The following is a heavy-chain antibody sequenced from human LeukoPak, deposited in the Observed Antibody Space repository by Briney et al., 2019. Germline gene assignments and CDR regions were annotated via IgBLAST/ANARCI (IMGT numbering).Heavy chain of an antibody. J-gene: IGHJ4*02. CDR1: AYTFTDYY. CDR3: AREGNGLLSKDLDY. Sequence: ASVKVSCKGSAYTFTDYYLHWVRQAPGQGLEWVGYINPRDGGTSSPPDFRGRVTTTTHASSSTVYMELTRLTSDDPAIYYCAREGNGLLSKDLDYWGQGTLVTVSS. D-gene: IGHD2-15*01. V-gene: IGHV1-2*02. CDR2: INPRDGGT.